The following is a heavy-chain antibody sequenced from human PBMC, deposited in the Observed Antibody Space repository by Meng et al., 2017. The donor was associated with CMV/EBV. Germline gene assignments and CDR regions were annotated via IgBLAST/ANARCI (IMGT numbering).Heavy chain of an antibody. D-gene: IGHD3-16*01. CDR2: IYYSGST. CDR1: GGSTSSYY. CDR3: ARVIKRLRYYGMDV. Sequence: SETLSLTCTVSGGSTSSYYWSWIRQLPGKGLEWIGYIYYSGSTNYNPSLKSRVTISVDTSKNQFSLKLSSVTAADTAVYYCARVIKRLRYYGMDVWGQGTTVTVSS. V-gene: IGHV4-59*01. J-gene: IGHJ6*02.